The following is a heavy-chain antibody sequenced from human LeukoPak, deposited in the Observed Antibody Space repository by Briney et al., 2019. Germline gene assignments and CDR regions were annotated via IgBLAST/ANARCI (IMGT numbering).Heavy chain of an antibody. D-gene: IGHD2-8*02. CDR3: AREVLGANNWFDP. Sequence: SETLSLTCAVYGGSFSGYYWSWIRQPPGKGLEWIGEINHSGSTNYNPSLKSRVTISVDTSKNQFSLKLSSVTAADTAVYYCAREVLGANNWFDPWGQGTLVTVSS. V-gene: IGHV4-34*01. J-gene: IGHJ5*02. CDR2: INHSGST. CDR1: GGSFSGYY.